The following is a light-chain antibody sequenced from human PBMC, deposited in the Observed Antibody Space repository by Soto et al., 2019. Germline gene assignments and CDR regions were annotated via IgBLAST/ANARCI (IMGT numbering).Light chain of an antibody. J-gene: IGKJ1*01. CDR1: QSISSH. CDR2: GAS. V-gene: IGKV3-15*01. Sequence: TQAQGSISLCRRERQTLSCRASQSISSHLAWYQQKPGQAPRLLIYGASTRATGIPARFSGCGSGTEFTLTISSLHSEGFAVYYCQQYKNWSMWTFCHGT. CDR3: QQYKNWSMWT.